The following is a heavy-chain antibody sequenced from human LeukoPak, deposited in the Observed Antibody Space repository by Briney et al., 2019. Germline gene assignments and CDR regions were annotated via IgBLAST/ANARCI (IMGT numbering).Heavy chain of an antibody. CDR2: ILEDGRIK. CDR3: AKDRETTASGTFDY. CDR1: GFTFDKYG. J-gene: IGHJ4*02. V-gene: IGHV3-30*18. D-gene: IGHD1-1*01. Sequence: GSLRLSCGASGFTFDKYGMHYVRQAPGKGLEWVAVILEDGRIKKYADSVKDRFTISRDNTNNTLYLQMHSLRVEDTGIYFCAKDRETTASGTFDYWGLGTLVTVPS.